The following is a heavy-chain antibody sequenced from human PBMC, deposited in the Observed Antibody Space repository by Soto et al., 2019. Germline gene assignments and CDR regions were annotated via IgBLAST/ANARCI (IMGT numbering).Heavy chain of an antibody. Sequence: SVKVSCKASGDMFNTYTITWMRQAPGRGLEWVGGIIPRSAKSNYAQKFEGRVTITADESTSTAYMELSSLRSDDTAVYYCARASSCCDGSGSLVFDYWGQGILVTVSS. CDR1: GDMFNTYT. CDR3: ARASSCCDGSGSLVFDY. CDR2: IIPRSAKS. D-gene: IGHD3-22*01. J-gene: IGHJ4*02. V-gene: IGHV1-69*13.